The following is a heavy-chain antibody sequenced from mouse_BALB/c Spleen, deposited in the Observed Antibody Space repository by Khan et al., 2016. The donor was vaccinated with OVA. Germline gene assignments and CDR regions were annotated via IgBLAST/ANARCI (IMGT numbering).Heavy chain of an antibody. Sequence: QVQLKESGAELARPGASVKLSCKASGYTFTDYNINWVKQRTGQGLEWIGEIYPGSNNTYYNEKFKGKATLTADKSSSTAYMQLSSLTTEDSAVYFCAREWVSWFPYWCQWTLVTVSA. CDR2: IYPGSNNT. J-gene: IGHJ3*01. V-gene: IGHV1-77*01. CDR3: AREWVSWFPY. CDR1: GYTFTDYN.